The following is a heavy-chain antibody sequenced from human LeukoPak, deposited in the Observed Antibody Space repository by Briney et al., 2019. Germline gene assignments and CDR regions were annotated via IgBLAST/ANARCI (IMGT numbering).Heavy chain of an antibody. Sequence: GSSVKVSCKASGGTFISYAISWVRQAPGQGLEWMGRIIPIFGTANYAQKFQGRVTITTDESTSTAYMELSSLRSEDTAVYYCARDLEKYSSSWYGGDYWGQGTLVTVSS. CDR2: IIPIFGTA. V-gene: IGHV1-69*05. D-gene: IGHD6-13*01. CDR3: ARDLEKYSSSWYGGDY. J-gene: IGHJ4*02. CDR1: GGTFISYA.